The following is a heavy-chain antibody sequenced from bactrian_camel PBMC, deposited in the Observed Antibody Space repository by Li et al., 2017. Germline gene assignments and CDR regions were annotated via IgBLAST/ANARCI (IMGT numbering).Heavy chain of an antibody. CDR2: IDADGIP. V-gene: IGHV3S40*01. CDR1: GFTFSIYA. Sequence: VQLVESGGGLVQPGTSLRLSCAASGFTFSIYAMSWIRQAPGKGLEWVSTIDADGIPYESNSVEGRFTISRDNAQNTVYLQLNSLKTEDTAMYYCAETREVAGSHNYWGQGTQVTVS. D-gene: IGHD6*01. CDR3: AETREVAGSHNY. J-gene: IGHJ4*01.